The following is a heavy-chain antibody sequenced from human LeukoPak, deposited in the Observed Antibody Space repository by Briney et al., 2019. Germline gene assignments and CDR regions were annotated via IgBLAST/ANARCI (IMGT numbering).Heavy chain of an antibody. CDR1: GFTFSSYE. D-gene: IGHD6-13*01. Sequence: GGSLRLSCAASGFTFSSYEMNWVRQAPGKGLEWVSYISSSGSTIYYADSVKGRFTISRDNSKNTLYLQMNSLRAEDTAVYYCARDSSSWYAHYYYYMDVWGKGTTVTVSS. CDR2: ISSSGSTI. CDR3: ARDSSSWYAHYYYYMDV. J-gene: IGHJ6*03. V-gene: IGHV3-48*03.